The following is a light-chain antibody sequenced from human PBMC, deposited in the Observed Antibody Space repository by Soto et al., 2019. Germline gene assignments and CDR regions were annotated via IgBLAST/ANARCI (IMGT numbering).Light chain of an antibody. CDR2: GDI. Sequence: QSVLTQPPSVSGAPGQRVTISCTGTSSNIGAGYDVHWYQQLPGTAPKLLIYGDINRPSGVPDRFSGSKSRSSVSLAITGLQAEDEADYYCQSYDSRVTAYVFGTGTKLTVL. CDR1: SSNIGAGYD. CDR3: QSYDSRVTAYV. J-gene: IGLJ1*01. V-gene: IGLV1-40*01.